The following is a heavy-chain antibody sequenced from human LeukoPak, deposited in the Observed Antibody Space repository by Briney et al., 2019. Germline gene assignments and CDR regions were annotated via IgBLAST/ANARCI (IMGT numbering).Heavy chain of an antibody. CDR1: GFTFSSYA. V-gene: IGHV3-23*01. J-gene: IGHJ6*04. CDR2: ITGSGGST. CDR3: AKDLGPLYSGRSG. Sequence: GGSLRLSCAAPGFTFSSYAMSWVRQAPGKGLEWVSAITGSGGSTYYADSVKGRFTISRDNSKNTLYLQMNSLRAEDTAVFCCAKDLGPLYSGRSGWGKGTTVTVSS. D-gene: IGHD1-26*01.